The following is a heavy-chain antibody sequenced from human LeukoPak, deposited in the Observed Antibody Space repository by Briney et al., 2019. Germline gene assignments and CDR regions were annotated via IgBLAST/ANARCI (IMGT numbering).Heavy chain of an antibody. J-gene: IGHJ4*02. V-gene: IGHV4-34*01. CDR1: GGSFSGYY. CDR2: INHSGST. CDR3: ARAVRWLARTHLYYFDY. Sequence: SETLSLTCAVYGGSFSGYYWSWIRQPPGKGLEWIGEINHSGSTNYNPSLKSRVTMSVDTSKNQFSLKLSSVTAADTAVYYCARAVRWLARTHLYYFDYWGQGTLVTVSS. D-gene: IGHD6-19*01.